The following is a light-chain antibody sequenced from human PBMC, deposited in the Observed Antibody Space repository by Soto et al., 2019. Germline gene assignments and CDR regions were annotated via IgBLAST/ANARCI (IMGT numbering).Light chain of an antibody. CDR1: SSDVGSYNL. J-gene: IGLJ2*01. V-gene: IGLV2-23*03. CDR2: EGS. CDR3: CSYACSSTFG. Sequence: QSVLTQPASVSGSPGQSITISCTGTSSDVGSYNLVSWYQQHPGKAPKLMIYEGSKRPSGVSNRFSGSKSGNTASLTISGLQAEDEADYYCCSYACSSTFGFGGGTKLTVL.